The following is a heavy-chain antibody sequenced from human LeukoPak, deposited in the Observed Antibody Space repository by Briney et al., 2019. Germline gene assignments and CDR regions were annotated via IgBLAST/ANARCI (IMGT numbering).Heavy chain of an antibody. CDR1: GGSVSDSY. CDR3: ARDSSLGVVVAATFGWFDP. D-gene: IGHD2-15*01. Sequence: SETLSLTCTVSGGSVSDSYWSWIRQPPGKGLEWIAYIYYSGSSDYNPSLKSRVTISVDTSKNQFSLNLSSVTAADTAVYYCARDSSLGVVVAATFGWFDPWGQGTLVTVSS. V-gene: IGHV4-59*02. J-gene: IGHJ5*02. CDR2: IYYSGSS.